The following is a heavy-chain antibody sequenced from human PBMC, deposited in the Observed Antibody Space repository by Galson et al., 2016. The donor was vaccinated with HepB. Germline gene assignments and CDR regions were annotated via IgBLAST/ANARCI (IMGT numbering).Heavy chain of an antibody. CDR1: GFTFSTYS. D-gene: IGHD3-10*01. CDR3: AGPITMVRGGAY. J-gene: IGHJ4*02. Sequence: SLRLSCAASGFTFSTYSMNWVRQAPGRGLEWVSSISSTSCYIYYADSVKGRFTISRDNAKNSLYMQMNSLRAEDTAVYYCAGPITMVRGGAYWGQGTLVTVSS. CDR2: ISSTSCYI. V-gene: IGHV3-21*04.